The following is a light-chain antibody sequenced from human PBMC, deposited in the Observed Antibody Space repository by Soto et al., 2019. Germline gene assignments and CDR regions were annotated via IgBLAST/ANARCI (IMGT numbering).Light chain of an antibody. J-gene: IGKJ4*01. V-gene: IGKV3-11*01. CDR1: QSVSSY. CDR3: QQRSNWPLT. CDR2: DAS. Sequence: EIVLTQSPATMSLSTVERATLSCRASQSVSSYLAWYQQKPGQAPRLLIYDASNRATGIPARFSGSGSGTDFTLTISSLEPEDFAVYYCQQRSNWPLTLGGGTKVEIK.